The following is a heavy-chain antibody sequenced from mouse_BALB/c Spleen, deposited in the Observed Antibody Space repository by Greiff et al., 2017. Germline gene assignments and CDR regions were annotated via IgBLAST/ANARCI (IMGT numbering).Heavy chain of an antibody. D-gene: IGHD3-2*02. CDR3: ARYRRGYWYFDV. J-gene: IGHJ1*01. CDR2: IFPGTGTT. Sequence: VQLQQSGAELVKPGASVKLSCKPSGYTFTSYWIQWVKQRPGQGLGWIGEIFPGTGTTYYNEKFKGKATLTIDTSSSTAYMQLSSLTSEDSAVYFCARYRRGYWYFDVWGAGTTGTVSS. CDR1: GYTFTSYW. V-gene: IGHV1S132*01.